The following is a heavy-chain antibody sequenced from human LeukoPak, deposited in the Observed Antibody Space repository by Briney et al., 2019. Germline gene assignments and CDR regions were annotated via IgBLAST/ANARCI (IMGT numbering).Heavy chain of an antibody. CDR2: IYYSGST. D-gene: IGHD4-17*01. CDR3: ARENYGDSLLGTTFDP. J-gene: IGHJ5*02. Sequence: SETLSLTCTVSGGSISSGGYYWSWIRQHPGKGLEWIGYIYYSGSTYYNPSLKSRVTISVDTSKNQFSLKLSPVTAADTAVYYCARENYGDSLLGTTFDPWGQGTLVTVSS. CDR1: GGSISSGGYY. V-gene: IGHV4-31*03.